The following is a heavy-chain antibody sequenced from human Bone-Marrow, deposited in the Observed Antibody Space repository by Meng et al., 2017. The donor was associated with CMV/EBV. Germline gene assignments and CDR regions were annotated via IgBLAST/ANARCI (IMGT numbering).Heavy chain of an antibody. Sequence: SGPTLAKPTQTLTLTCTFSGFSLSTSGVGVGWIRQPPGKALEWLALIYWNDDKRYSPSLKSRLTLTKDTSKNQVVLTMTNMDPVDTATYYCARLKKGQPPRTPNWFDPWGQGTLVTVSS. J-gene: IGHJ5*02. CDR2: IYWNDDK. V-gene: IGHV2-5*01. D-gene: IGHD1-1*01. CDR3: ARLKKGQPPRTPNWFDP. CDR1: GFSLSTSGVG.